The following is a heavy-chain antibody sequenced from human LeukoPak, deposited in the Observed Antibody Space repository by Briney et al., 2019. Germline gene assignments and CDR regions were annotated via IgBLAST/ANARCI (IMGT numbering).Heavy chain of an antibody. Sequence: SQTLSLTCTVSGGSIIGGDYYWSWLRQPPGKGLEWTGYIYYSGSTYYNPSLKSRVTISVDTSKNQFSLKLSSVTAADTAVYYCARRNYDSSGYHLYYFDSWGQGTLVTVSS. J-gene: IGHJ4*02. CDR2: IYYSGST. CDR1: GGSIIGGDYY. CDR3: ARRNYDSSGYHLYYFDS. V-gene: IGHV4-30-4*01. D-gene: IGHD3-22*01.